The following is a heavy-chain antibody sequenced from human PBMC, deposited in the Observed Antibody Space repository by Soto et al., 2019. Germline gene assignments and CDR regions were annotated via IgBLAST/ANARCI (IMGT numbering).Heavy chain of an antibody. V-gene: IGHV3-30-3*01. D-gene: IGHD1-26*01. Sequence: GGSLRLSCAASGFTFSSYAMHWVRQAPGKGLEWVAVISYDGSNKYYADSVKGRFTISRDNSKNTLYLQMNSLRAEDTAVYYCARDRYSGSYQYYFDYWGQGTLVTVSS. CDR1: GFTFSSYA. CDR2: ISYDGSNK. J-gene: IGHJ4*02. CDR3: ARDRYSGSYQYYFDY.